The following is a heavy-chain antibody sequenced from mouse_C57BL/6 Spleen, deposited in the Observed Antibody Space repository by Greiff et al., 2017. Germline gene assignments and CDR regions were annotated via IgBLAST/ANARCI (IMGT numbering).Heavy chain of an antibody. CDR1: GFTFSDYY. D-gene: IGHD2-2*01. CDR3: ARVGWGDYYAMDY. Sequence: VQLKESEGGLVQPGSSMKLSCTASGFTFSDYYMAWVRQVPEKGLEWVANINYDGSSTYYLDSLKSRFIISRDNAKNILYLQMSSLKSEDTATYYCARVGWGDYYAMDYWGQGTSVTVSS. CDR2: INYDGSST. V-gene: IGHV5-16*01. J-gene: IGHJ4*01.